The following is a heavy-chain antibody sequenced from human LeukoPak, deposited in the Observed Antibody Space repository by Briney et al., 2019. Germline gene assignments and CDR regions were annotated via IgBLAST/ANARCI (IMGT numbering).Heavy chain of an antibody. D-gene: IGHD1-20*01. CDR2: IKSQTEGETT. Sequence: GGSLRLSCAASGFNFNHATMTWVRQAPGKGLEWVGRIKSQTEGETTDYAAPAKARFTISRDDSKNTLYLQMNSLKTEDTAVYYCAGITAAFDYWGQGTLVTVSS. CDR1: GFNFNHAT. J-gene: IGHJ4*02. CDR3: AGITAAFDY. V-gene: IGHV3-15*01.